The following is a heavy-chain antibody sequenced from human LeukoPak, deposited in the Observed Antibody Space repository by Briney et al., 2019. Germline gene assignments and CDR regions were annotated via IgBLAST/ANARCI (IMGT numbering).Heavy chain of an antibody. Sequence: ASVKVSCKASGYTFTDYYMHWVRQAPGQGLEWMGWINPNSGGTNYAQKFYARVTMTRDTSISTAYMELSRLRSDDTAVYYCARVKTLIVVVSLFDYWGQGTLVTVSS. CDR2: INPNSGGT. V-gene: IGHV1-2*02. CDR3: ARVKTLIVVVSLFDY. CDR1: GYTFTDYY. J-gene: IGHJ4*02. D-gene: IGHD3-22*01.